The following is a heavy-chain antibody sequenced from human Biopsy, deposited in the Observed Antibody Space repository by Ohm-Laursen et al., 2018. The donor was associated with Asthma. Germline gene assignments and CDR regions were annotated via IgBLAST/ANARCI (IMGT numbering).Heavy chain of an antibody. CDR2: IYYSGST. Sequence: PSDTLSLTWTVSGGSVSSGSYYWSWIRQPPGKGLEWIGYIYYSGSTNYNPSLKSRVTISVDTSKNQFSLKLSSVTAADTAVYYCARVTRITIFGVGGIQDYWGQGTLVTVSS. J-gene: IGHJ4*02. CDR3: ARVTRITIFGVGGIQDY. CDR1: GGSVSSGSYY. D-gene: IGHD3-3*01. V-gene: IGHV4-61*01.